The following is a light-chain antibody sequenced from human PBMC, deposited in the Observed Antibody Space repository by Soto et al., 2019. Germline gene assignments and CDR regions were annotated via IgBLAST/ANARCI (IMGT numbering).Light chain of an antibody. V-gene: IGLV1-51*01. CDR1: SSNIGNNY. J-gene: IGLJ1*01. CDR3: GTWDSSLSAGVV. Sequence: QSVLTQPPSVPAAPGQKVTISCSGSSSNIGNNYVSWYQQLPGTAPKLLIYDNNKRPSGIPDRFSGSKSGTSATLGITGLQTGDEADYYWGTWDSSLSAGVVFGTGTKVTVL. CDR2: DNN.